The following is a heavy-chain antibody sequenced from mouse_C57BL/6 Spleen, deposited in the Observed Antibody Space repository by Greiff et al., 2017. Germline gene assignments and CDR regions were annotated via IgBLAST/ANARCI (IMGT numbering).Heavy chain of an antibody. CDR2: IHPNSGST. Sequence: QVQLQQPGAELVKPGASVKLSCKASGYTFTSYWMHWVKQRPGQGLEWIGMIHPNSGSTNYNEKFKSKATLTVDKSSSTAYMQLSSLTSEDSAVYYCARQYYGYHFDYWGQGTTLTVSS. D-gene: IGHD2-2*01. J-gene: IGHJ2*01. CDR3: ARQYYGYHFDY. V-gene: IGHV1-64*01. CDR1: GYTFTSYW.